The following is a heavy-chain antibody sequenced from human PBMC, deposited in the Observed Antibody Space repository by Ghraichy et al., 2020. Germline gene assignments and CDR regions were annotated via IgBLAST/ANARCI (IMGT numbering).Heavy chain of an antibody. CDR3: ARDDKWLARGDAFDI. CDR2: IKQDGSEK. J-gene: IGHJ3*02. D-gene: IGHD6-19*01. CDR1: GFTFSSYW. V-gene: IGHV3-7*01. Sequence: SCAASGFTFSSYWMSWVRQAPGKGLEWVANIKQDGSEKYYVDSVKGRFTISRDNAKNSLYLQMNSLRAEDTAVYYCARDDKWLARGDAFDIWGQGTMVTVSS.